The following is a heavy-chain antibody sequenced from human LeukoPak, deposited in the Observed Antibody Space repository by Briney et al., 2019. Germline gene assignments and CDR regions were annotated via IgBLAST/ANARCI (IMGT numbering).Heavy chain of an antibody. D-gene: IGHD1-26*01. CDR1: GGSISSGDYY. CDR3: ASPGNGSYYAEYFQH. CDR2: IYYSGST. V-gene: IGHV4-30-4*08. J-gene: IGHJ1*01. Sequence: SQTLSLTCTVSGGSISSGDYYWSWLRQPPGKGLEWIVYIYYSGSTYYNPSLKSRVTISVDTSKNQFSLKLCSVTAADTAVYYCASPGNGSYYAEYFQHWGQGTLVTVSS.